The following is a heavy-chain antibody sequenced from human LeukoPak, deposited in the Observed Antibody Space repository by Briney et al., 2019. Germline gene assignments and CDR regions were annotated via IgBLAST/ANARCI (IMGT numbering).Heavy chain of an antibody. Sequence: ASVKVSCKASGYTFTSYYMHWVRRAPGQGLEWMGIINPSGGSTSYAQKFQGRVTMTRDTSTSTVYMELSSLRSEDTAVYYCARDERAVAGPYYYYGMDVWGQGTTVTVSS. CDR3: ARDERAVAGPYYYYGMDV. CDR1: GYTFTSYY. CDR2: INPSGGST. D-gene: IGHD6-19*01. V-gene: IGHV1-46*01. J-gene: IGHJ6*02.